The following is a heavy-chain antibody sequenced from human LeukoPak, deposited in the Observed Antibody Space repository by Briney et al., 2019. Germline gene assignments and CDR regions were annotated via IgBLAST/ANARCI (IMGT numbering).Heavy chain of an antibody. CDR2: ISNSGGST. D-gene: IGHD3-10*01. CDR3: AKRASGSGTSLYYFDY. J-gene: IGHJ4*02. V-gene: IGHV3-23*01. CDR1: GFTFSSYA. Sequence: GGSLRLSCAASGFTFSSYAMSWVRQAPGKGLEWVSVISNSGGSTFYADSVKGRFTISRDNSKNTLYLQMNSLGAEDTAVYDCAKRASGSGTSLYYFDYWGQGTLVTVSS.